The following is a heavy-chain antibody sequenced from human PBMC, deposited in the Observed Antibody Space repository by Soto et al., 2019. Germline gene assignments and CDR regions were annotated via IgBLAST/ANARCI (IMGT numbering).Heavy chain of an antibody. CDR1: GGSVSDSVW. J-gene: IGHJ4*02. CDR2: MFHSGKT. V-gene: IGHV4-4*02. Sequence: QVHLRESGPGLVKPSGTLTLTCDVSGGSVSDSVWWSWVRQAPGKGLEWIGEMFHSGKTYYNPSLKSRVTISVDKSKNQVSLNLESVTAADTAIYYCATTREAVIHLYHFDYWGQGTLGTV. CDR3: ATTREAVIHLYHFDY. D-gene: IGHD5-18*01.